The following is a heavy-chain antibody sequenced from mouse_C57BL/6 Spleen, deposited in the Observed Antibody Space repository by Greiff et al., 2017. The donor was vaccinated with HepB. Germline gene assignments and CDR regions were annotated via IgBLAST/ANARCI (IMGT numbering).Heavy chain of an antibody. CDR3: ARMAYYDDDEDYFDY. CDR1: GYTFTDYN. V-gene: IGHV1-22*01. Sequence: EVQLQQSGPELVKPGASVKMSCKASGYTFTDYNMHWVKQSHGKSLEWIGYINPNNGGTSYNQKFKGKATLTVNKSSSTAYMELRSLTSEESAVYYCARMAYYDDDEDYFDYWGQGTTLTVSS. CDR2: INPNNGGT. D-gene: IGHD2-4*01. J-gene: IGHJ2*01.